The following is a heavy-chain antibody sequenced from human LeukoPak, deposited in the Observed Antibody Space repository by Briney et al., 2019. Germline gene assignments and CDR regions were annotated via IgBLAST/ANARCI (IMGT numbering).Heavy chain of an antibody. CDR3: ASYSPGLTYYYDSSGYPRAEYFQH. V-gene: IGHV4-34*01. Sequence: SETLSLTCAVYGGSFSGYYWSWIRQPPGKGLEWIGEINHSGSTNYNPSLKSRVTISVDTSKNQFSLKLSSVTAEDTAVYYCASYSPGLTYYYDSSGYPRAEYFQHWGQGTLVTVSS. J-gene: IGHJ1*01. CDR1: GGSFSGYY. D-gene: IGHD3-22*01. CDR2: INHSGST.